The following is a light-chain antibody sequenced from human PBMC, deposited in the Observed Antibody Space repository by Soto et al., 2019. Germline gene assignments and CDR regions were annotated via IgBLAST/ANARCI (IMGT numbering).Light chain of an antibody. CDR1: PGISTY. V-gene: IGKV3-11*01. CDR3: QQYNSWPLT. Sequence: EILLTQSPATLSLSPGERATLSCRASPGISTYLAWFQQRPGQAVRLLIYDASKRATGIPARFSGSGSGTDFTLTISSLQSEDFAVYYCQQYNSWPLTFGGGTKVEIK. J-gene: IGKJ4*02. CDR2: DAS.